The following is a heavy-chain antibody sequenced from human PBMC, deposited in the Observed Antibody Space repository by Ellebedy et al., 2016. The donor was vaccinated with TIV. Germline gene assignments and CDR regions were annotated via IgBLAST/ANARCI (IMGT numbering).Heavy chain of an antibody. CDR2: ISSSGGST. Sequence: GESLKISCAASGFTLRNYAMAWVRQAPGKGLEWVSFISSSGGSTYYADSVKGRFSIYRDDSKNMVYMEMNSLRTEDTAVYYCAKDRSGYVVVTGSLDQWGQGTLVTVSS. CDR1: GFTLRNYA. CDR3: AKDRSGYVVVTGSLDQ. V-gene: IGHV3-23*01. D-gene: IGHD2-21*02. J-gene: IGHJ5*02.